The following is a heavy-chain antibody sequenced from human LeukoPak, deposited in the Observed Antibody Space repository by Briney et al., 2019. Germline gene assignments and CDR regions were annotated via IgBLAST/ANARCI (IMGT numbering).Heavy chain of an antibody. D-gene: IGHD1-26*01. Sequence: GGSLRLSCAASGFTFSSYSMNWVRQAPGKGLEWVSSISSSSSHIYYADSVKGRFTISRDNAKNSLYLQMNSLRAEDTAVYYCARAIGDWYYFDYWGQGTLVTVSS. CDR3: ARAIGDWYYFDY. CDR1: GFTFSSYS. CDR2: ISSSSSHI. J-gene: IGHJ4*02. V-gene: IGHV3-21*01.